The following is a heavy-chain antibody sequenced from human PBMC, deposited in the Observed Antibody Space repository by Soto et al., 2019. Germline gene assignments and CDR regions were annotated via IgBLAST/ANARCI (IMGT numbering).Heavy chain of an antibody. V-gene: IGHV3-30-3*01. CDR2: ISYDGSNK. D-gene: IGHD3-10*01. CDR3: ARGSFVWFGTDYGY. J-gene: IGHJ4*02. CDR1: GFTFSSYA. Sequence: QVQLVESGGGVVQPGRSLRLSCAASGFTFSSYAMHWVRQAPGKGLEWVAVISYDGSNKYYADSVKGRFTISRDNSKNTLYLQMNSLRAEDTAVYYCARGSFVWFGTDYGYWGQGTLVTVSS.